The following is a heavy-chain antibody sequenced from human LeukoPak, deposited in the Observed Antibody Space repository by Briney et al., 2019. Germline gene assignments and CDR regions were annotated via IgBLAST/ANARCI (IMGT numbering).Heavy chain of an antibody. J-gene: IGHJ4*02. CDR2: VNSKTGNP. CDR3: ASGLTGWSTDPLDY. CDR1: GYTFRNYA. V-gene: IGHV7-4-1*02. D-gene: IGHD6-19*01. Sequence: EASVKVSCKASGYTFRNYAMNWVRQAPGQGLEWMGWVNSKTGNPTYAQAFTGRFVFSFDTSVSTAYLQISSLKAEDTAVYYCASGLTGWSTDPLDYWGQGTLVTVSS.